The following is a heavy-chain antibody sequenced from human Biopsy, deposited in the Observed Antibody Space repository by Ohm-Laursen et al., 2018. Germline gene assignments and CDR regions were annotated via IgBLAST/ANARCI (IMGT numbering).Heavy chain of an antibody. Sequence: SVKVSCKVSGYSLTKLSMHWVRQAPGQGLERMGGFAPENGRIVYSQKFQGRVTMTEDTSTSTAYMEVWRLRSDDTAVYYCAADINVWNVNYWGQGTQVIVSS. CDR1: GYSLTKLS. J-gene: IGHJ4*02. CDR2: FAPENGRI. V-gene: IGHV1-24*01. CDR3: AADINVWNVNY. D-gene: IGHD1-1*01.